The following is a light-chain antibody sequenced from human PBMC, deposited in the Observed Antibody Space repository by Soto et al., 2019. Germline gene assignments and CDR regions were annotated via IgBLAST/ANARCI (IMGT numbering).Light chain of an antibody. Sequence: YALPQPPSVSDCPGQSITISCTGTSIYVGGSNFVSWYQQHPGKPPKLIIYDVANRPSGVSNRFSGSKSGSTASLIISRLQTEDEADYYCVSYTSSTTYVFGTGTKVT. CDR3: VSYTSSTTYV. J-gene: IGLJ1*01. CDR1: SIYVGGSNF. CDR2: DVA. V-gene: IGLV2-14*03.